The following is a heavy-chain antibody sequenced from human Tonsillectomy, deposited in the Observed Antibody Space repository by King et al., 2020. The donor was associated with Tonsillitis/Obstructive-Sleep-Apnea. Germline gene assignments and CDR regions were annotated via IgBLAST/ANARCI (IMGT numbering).Heavy chain of an antibody. CDR2: INPSGGST. Sequence: QLVQSGAEVKKPGASVKVSCKASGYTFTSYYMHWVRQAPGQGLEWMGIINPSGGSTSYAQKFQGRVTMTRDTSTSTGYMELSSLRSEDTAVYYCARAGLLYCSGGSCYSGTDAFDIWGQGTMVTVSS. D-gene: IGHD2-15*01. V-gene: IGHV1-46*01. J-gene: IGHJ3*02. CDR3: ARAGLLYCSGGSCYSGTDAFDI. CDR1: GYTFTSYY.